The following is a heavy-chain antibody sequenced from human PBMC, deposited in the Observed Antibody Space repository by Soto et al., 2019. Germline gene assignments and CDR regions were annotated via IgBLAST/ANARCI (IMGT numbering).Heavy chain of an antibody. CDR1: GFTFSSYE. CDR2: ISSSGSTI. Sequence: EVQLVESGGGLVQPGGSLRLSCAASGFTFSSYEMNWVRQAPGKGLEWVSYISSSGSTIYYADSVKGRFTISRDNAKNSLYLQMNSLRAEDTAVYYCARDLMKQPPFYYYGMDVWGQGTTVTVSS. V-gene: IGHV3-48*03. D-gene: IGHD6-13*01. J-gene: IGHJ6*02. CDR3: ARDLMKQPPFYYYGMDV.